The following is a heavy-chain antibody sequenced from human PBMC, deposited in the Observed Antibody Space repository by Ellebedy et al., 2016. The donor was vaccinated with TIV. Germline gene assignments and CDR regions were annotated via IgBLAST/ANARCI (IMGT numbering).Heavy chain of an antibody. CDR3: ARATGGYNTNDAFDI. D-gene: IGHD5-24*01. J-gene: IGHJ3*02. V-gene: IGHV1-69*13. Sequence: ASVKVSCKASGGTFSSYAISWVRQAPGQGLEWMGGIIPIFGTANYAQKFQGRVTITADESTSTAYMELSSLRSEDTAVYYCARATGGYNTNDAFDIWGQGTMVTVSS. CDR2: IIPIFGTA. CDR1: GGTFSSYA.